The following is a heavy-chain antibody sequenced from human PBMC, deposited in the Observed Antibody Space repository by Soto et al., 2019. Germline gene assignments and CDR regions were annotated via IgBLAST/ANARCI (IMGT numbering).Heavy chain of an antibody. V-gene: IGHV1-69*01. CDR1: GGTFSSHA. CDR2: IIPIFETA. CDR3: AIGDRSSWIGNH. J-gene: IGHJ4*02. Sequence: QVHLVQSGAEVPKAGSSVKVSCKASGGTFSSHAFSWVRQAPGQGLEWVGGIIPIFETANYAQEFQGRVTISADESTNTVIRELNNLRSDDTAIFFWAIGDRSSWIGNHWCPGTQVTGS. D-gene: IGHD6-6*01.